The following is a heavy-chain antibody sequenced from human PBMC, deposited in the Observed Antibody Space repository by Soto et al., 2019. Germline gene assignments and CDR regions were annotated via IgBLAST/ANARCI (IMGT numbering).Heavy chain of an antibody. CDR3: SYGSSFDY. D-gene: IGHD3-10*01. Sequence: SETLSLTCTVSGASLRSGSYYWSWIRQPPGKGLEWIGYISHSGRTNYDPSLKSRLTMSVDTSQNQFSLQLNSVTAADTAVYYCSYGSSFDYWGQGTLVIVSS. CDR2: ISHSGRT. CDR1: GASLRSGSYY. V-gene: IGHV4-61*01. J-gene: IGHJ4*02.